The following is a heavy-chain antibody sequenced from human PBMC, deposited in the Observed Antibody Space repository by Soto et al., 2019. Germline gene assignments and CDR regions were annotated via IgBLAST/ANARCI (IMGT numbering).Heavy chain of an antibody. CDR1: GGSMSSSSYY. CDR3: ARHQITMVRGVIGENNWFDP. V-gene: IGHV4-39*01. J-gene: IGHJ5*02. CDR2: IYYSGST. D-gene: IGHD3-10*01. Sequence: PSETLPLTCTVSGGSMSSSSYYWGWIRQPPGKGLEWIGSIYYSGSTYYNPSLKSRVTISVDTSKNQFSLKLSSVTAADTAVYYCARHQITMVRGVIGENNWFDPWGQGTLVTVSS.